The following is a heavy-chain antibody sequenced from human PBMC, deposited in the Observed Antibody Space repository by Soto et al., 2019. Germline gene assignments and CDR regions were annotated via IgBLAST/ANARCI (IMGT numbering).Heavy chain of an antibody. Sequence: SVKVACKASGGTFSSYAISWVRQAPGQGLEWMGGIIPIFGTANYAQKFQGRVTITADESTSTAYMELSSLRSEDTAVYYCARVSDFWSGYPINYYYYGMDVWGQGTTVTVSS. CDR3: ARVSDFWSGYPINYYYYGMDV. CDR1: GGTFSSYA. D-gene: IGHD3-3*01. V-gene: IGHV1-69*13. J-gene: IGHJ6*02. CDR2: IIPIFGTA.